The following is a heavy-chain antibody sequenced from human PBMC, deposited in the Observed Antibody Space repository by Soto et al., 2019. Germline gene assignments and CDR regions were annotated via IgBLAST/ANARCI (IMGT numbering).Heavy chain of an antibody. CDR3: ARPGFGPLHGLVDV. CDR2: IQYNGYS. D-gene: IGHD3-10*01. CDR1: GGSITNYY. Sequence: QVQLQESGPGLVKPSETLSLTCTVSGGSITNYYCSWFRQPPGKGLEWIGYIQYNGYSAYNLSLKRRVTMSMDTSMSQFSLTVASATATDTAVYYCARPGFGPLHGLVDVWGQGTTVIVS. J-gene: IGHJ6*02. V-gene: IGHV4-59*08.